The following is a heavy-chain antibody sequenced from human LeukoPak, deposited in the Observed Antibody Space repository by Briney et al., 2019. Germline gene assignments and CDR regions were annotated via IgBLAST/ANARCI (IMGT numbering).Heavy chain of an antibody. J-gene: IGHJ4*02. D-gene: IGHD2/OR15-2a*01. V-gene: IGHV3-15*01. CDR1: GLTFSDAW. Sequence: GGSLRLSCVVSGLTFSDAWMTWVRQAPGKGLEWIGRILSKGSGGTTDYVAAVKGRFTISRDDSQNTIYLQMNSLNTEDTAVYFCIWMSTRNMLGFWGQGTLVTVSS. CDR3: IWMSTRNMLGF. CDR2: ILSKGSGGTT.